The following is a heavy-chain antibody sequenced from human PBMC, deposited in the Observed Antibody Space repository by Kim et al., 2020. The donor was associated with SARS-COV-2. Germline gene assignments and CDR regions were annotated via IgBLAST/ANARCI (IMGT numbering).Heavy chain of an antibody. CDR2: IKHDGSEK. V-gene: IGHV3-7*03. CDR3: VRDPRWQLVRLDY. Sequence: GGSLRLSCAASGFTFSNYWMTWVRQAPGKGLEWVANIKHDGSEKYYVDSVKGRFTISRDNARNSLYLQMNSLRAEDTAVYYCVRDPRWQLVRLDYWGQGTLVTVSS. J-gene: IGHJ4*02. CDR1: GFTFSNYW. D-gene: IGHD6-6*01.